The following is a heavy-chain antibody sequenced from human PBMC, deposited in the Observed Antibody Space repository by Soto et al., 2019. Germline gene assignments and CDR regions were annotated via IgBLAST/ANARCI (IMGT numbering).Heavy chain of an antibody. J-gene: IGHJ6*02. D-gene: IGHD6-6*01. CDR3: ATSWTSIAARPAYYYGMDV. CDR2: ISGSGGST. CDR1: GFTFSSYA. V-gene: IGHV3-23*01. Sequence: EVQLLESGGGLVQPGGSLRLSCAASGFTFSSYAMSWVRQAPGKGLEWVSAISGSGGSTYYADSVKGRFTISRDNSKNTLYPQMNSLRAEDTAVYYCATSWTSIAARPAYYYGMDVWGQGTTVTVSS.